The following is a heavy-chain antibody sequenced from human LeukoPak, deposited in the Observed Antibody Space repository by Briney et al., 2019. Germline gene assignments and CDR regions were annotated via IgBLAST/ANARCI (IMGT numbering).Heavy chain of an antibody. D-gene: IGHD3-22*01. CDR2: ISSSGSTI. J-gene: IGHJ4*02. V-gene: IGHV3-48*04. Sequence: GGSLRLSCAASGFTFSNYNMNWVRQAPGKGLEWVSYISSSGSTIYYADSVKGRFTISRDNARNSLYLQMNSLRAEDTAVYYCARDNYDSSGPYYFDYWGQGTLVTVSS. CDR3: ARDNYDSSGPYYFDY. CDR1: GFTFSNYN.